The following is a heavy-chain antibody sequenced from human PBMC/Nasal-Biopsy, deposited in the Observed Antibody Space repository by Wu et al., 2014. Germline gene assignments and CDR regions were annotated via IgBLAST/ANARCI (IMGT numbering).Heavy chain of an antibody. CDR1: GFSLTTRGMC. V-gene: IGHV2-70*11. CDR3: ARTISGGSYSDY. D-gene: IGHD3-10*01. Sequence: ALVKPTQTLTLTCTFSGFSLTTRGMCVSWIRQPPGKALEWLARIDWDDDRYYSTSLKTRLTISKDTARNQVVLTMTNVEPVDTATYYCARTISGGSYSDYWGQGALVTVSS. J-gene: IGHJ4*02. CDR2: IDWDDDR.